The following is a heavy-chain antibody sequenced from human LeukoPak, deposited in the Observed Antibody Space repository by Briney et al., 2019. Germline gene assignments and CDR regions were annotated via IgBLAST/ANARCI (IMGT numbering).Heavy chain of an antibody. V-gene: IGHV4-39*07. CDR2: IYFSGTT. J-gene: IGHJ4*02. Sequence: SETLSLTCTVSGGSISSSSYYWGWIRQPPGKGLEWIGSIYFSGTTYYNPSPQSRVTISVDTAKNQFSLKVTSVTAADTAAYYCARGAPPQNWGQGTLVTVSS. CDR3: ARGAPPQN. CDR1: GGSISSSSYY.